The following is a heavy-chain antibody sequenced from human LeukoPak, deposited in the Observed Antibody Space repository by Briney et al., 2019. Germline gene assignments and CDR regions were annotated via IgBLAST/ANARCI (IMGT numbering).Heavy chain of an antibody. CDR3: ARAWGLSCGY. D-gene: IGHD3-16*02. CDR1: GYAFTGYY. J-gene: IGHJ4*02. CDR2: INPNSGGT. V-gene: IGHV1-2*03. Sequence: LVASVKVSCKASGYAFTGYYIHWVRQAPRQGLEWMGWINPNSGGTNYPQKFQGRVTMTRDTSISTAYMELSRLRSDDTAVYYCARAWGLSCGYWGQGTLVTVSS.